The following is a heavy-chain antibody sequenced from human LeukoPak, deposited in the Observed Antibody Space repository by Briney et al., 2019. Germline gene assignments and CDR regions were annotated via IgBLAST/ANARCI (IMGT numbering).Heavy chain of an antibody. D-gene: IGHD6-19*01. CDR3: AKDSATSGWSGGFHF. CDR2: ISGSGGST. J-gene: IGHJ4*02. V-gene: IGHV3-23*01. Sequence: PGGSLRLSCVASGFTFSTYGMSWVRQAPGKGLEWVSAISGSGGSTYYADSVKGRFTISRDNSKNTLYLQMNSLRAEDTAVYYCAKDSATSGWSGGFHFWGQGTLVTVSS. CDR1: GFTFSTYG.